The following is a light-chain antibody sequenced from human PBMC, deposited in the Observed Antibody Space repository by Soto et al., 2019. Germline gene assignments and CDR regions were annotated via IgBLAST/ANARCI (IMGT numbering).Light chain of an antibody. J-gene: IGKJ5*01. CDR3: QQRSNWPPIT. CDR1: QSVSSSY. V-gene: IGKV3D-20*02. Sequence: EIVLTQSPGTLSLSPGERATLSCRASQSVSSSYLAWYQQKPGQAPRLLIYGASRRATGIPARFSGSGSGTDFTLTISSLEPEDFAVYYCQQRSNWPPITFGQGTRLEIK. CDR2: GAS.